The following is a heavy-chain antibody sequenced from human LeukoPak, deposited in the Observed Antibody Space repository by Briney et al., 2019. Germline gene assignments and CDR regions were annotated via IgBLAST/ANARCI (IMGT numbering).Heavy chain of an antibody. CDR3: ARGGRIAAAGTFFDY. Sequence: SETLSLTCTVSGGSISNSDYYWDWIRQPPGKGLEWIGSINYRGSTYYNPSLKSRVTISVDTSKNQFSLKLSSVTAADTAVYYCARGGRIAAAGTFFDYWGQGTLVTVSS. J-gene: IGHJ4*02. V-gene: IGHV4-39*07. CDR1: GGSISNSDYY. D-gene: IGHD6-13*01. CDR2: INYRGST.